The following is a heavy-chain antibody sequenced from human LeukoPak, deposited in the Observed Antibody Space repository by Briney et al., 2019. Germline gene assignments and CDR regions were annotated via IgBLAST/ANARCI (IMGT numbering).Heavy chain of an antibody. CDR1: GGTFTGYY. J-gene: IGHJ3*02. Sequence: ASVKVSCKASGGTFTGYYMHWVRQAPGQGLEWMGRINPNSGGTNYAQKFQGRVTMTRDTSISTAYMELSRLRSDDTAVYYCARSRRRSNDAFDIWGQGTMVTVSS. CDR2: INPNSGGT. CDR3: ARSRRRSNDAFDI. V-gene: IGHV1-2*06.